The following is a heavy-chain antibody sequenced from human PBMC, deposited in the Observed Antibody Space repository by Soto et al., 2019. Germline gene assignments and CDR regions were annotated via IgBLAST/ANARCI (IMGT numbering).Heavy chain of an antibody. J-gene: IGHJ5*02. Sequence: SETLSLTCPVYGGSFSGYYWSWSRQPPGKGLEWIGEINHSGSNNYNPSLKSQVTISVDTSKNQFSLKLSAVTAADTAVYYCARGNGMITFGGVIVISWFDPWGQGTLVTVSS. CDR1: GGSFSGYY. V-gene: IGHV4-34*01. CDR2: INHSGSN. CDR3: ARGNGMITFGGVIVISWFDP. D-gene: IGHD3-16*02.